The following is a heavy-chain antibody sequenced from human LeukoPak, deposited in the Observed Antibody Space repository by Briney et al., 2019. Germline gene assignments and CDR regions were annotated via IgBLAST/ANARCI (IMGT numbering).Heavy chain of an antibody. V-gene: IGHV2-5*02. Sequence: RPTPVKPTQTLTLTCTFSGFSLSTSGVGVGWIRQPPGTAPEWLALIYWDDGKQYSPSLKSRLSITKDTSKNQVVLTMTNMDPVDTATYYCAHSDAGSPPHFQHWGQGSQVTVSS. CDR3: AHSDAGSPPHFQH. J-gene: IGHJ1*01. CDR1: GFSLSTSGVG. CDR2: IYWDDGK. D-gene: IGHD3-10*01.